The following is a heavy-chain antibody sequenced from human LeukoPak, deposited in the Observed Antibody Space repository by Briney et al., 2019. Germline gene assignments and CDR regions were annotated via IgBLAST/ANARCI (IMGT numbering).Heavy chain of an antibody. D-gene: IGHD3-9*01. J-gene: IGHJ4*02. CDR3: AKNHYDILTGYYPYFDY. V-gene: IGHV3-23*01. CDR2: INGSGGST. CDR1: GFTFSSYA. Sequence: HPGGSLRLSCAASGFTFSSYAMSWVRQAPGKGLEWVSAINGSGGSTYYADSVKGRFTISRDNSKNTLYLQMNSLRAEDTAVYYCAKNHYDILTGYYPYFDYWGQGTLVTVSS.